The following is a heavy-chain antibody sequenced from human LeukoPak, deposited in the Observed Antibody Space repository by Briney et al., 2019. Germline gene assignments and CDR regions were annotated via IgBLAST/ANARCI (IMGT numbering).Heavy chain of an antibody. CDR2: ISSSSSYI. CDR1: GFTFSSYS. CDR3: ARKKEYDSSGFPGYYYGMDV. J-gene: IGHJ6*02. V-gene: IGHV3-21*01. D-gene: IGHD3-22*01. Sequence: GGSLRLSCAASGFTFSSYSMSWVRQAPGKGLEWVSSISSSSSYIYYADSVKGRFTISRDNAKNSLYLQMNSLRAEDTAVYYCARKKEYDSSGFPGYYYGMDVWGQGTTVTASS.